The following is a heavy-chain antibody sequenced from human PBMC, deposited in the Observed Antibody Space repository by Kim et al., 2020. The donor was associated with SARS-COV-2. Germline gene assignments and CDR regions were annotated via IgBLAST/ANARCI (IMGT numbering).Heavy chain of an antibody. CDR1: GGSISSYY. J-gene: IGHJ3*02. CDR3: AGGPYYYDSSGYYYVGAFDI. D-gene: IGHD3-22*01. CDR2: IYYSGST. V-gene: IGHV4-59*01. Sequence: SETLSLTCTVSGGSISSYYWSWIRQPPGKGLEWIGYIYYSGSTNYKPSLKSRVTISVDTSKNQFSLKLSSVTAADTAVYYCAGGPYYYDSSGYYYVGAFDIWGQGTMVTVSS.